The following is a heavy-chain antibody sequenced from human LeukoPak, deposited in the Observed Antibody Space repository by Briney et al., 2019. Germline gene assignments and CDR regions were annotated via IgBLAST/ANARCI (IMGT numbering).Heavy chain of an antibody. D-gene: IGHD6-19*01. V-gene: IGHV1-69*04. J-gene: IGHJ3*02. CDR2: IIPILGIA. Sequence: GASVKVSCKASGGTFSSYAISWVRQAPGQGLEWMGRIIPILGIANYAQKFQGRVTITADKSTSTAYMELSSLRSEDTAVYYCATATNTRLRIAVAGTGSGAFDIWGQGTMVTVSS. CDR1: GGTFSSYA. CDR3: ATATNTRLRIAVAGTGSGAFDI.